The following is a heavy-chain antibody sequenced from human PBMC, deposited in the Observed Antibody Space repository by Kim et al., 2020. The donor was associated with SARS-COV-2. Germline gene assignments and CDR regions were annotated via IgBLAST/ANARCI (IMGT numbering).Heavy chain of an antibody. Sequence: SETLSLTCTVSGVSISSYYWSWIRQPPGKGLEWIGYIYYSGSTNYNPSLKSRVTISVDTSKNQFSLKLTSVTAADTAVYYCAGDRGDHTTREAFDMWGQGTMVTVS. CDR3: AGDRGDHTTREAFDM. CDR1: GVSISSYY. V-gene: IGHV4-59*01. D-gene: IGHD1-26*01. CDR2: IYYSGST. J-gene: IGHJ3*02.